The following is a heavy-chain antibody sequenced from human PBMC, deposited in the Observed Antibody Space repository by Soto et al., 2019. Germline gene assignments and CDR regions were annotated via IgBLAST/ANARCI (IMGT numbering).Heavy chain of an antibody. CDR2: IREDGNKV. Sequence: GGSLRLSCEVSGITFWNHWMSWVRQAPGKGLEWVADIREDGNKVYYVDSVKGRFTISRDNARNSLYLQMDSLRAEDTAVYYCARDGDRWKFDHWGQGTLVTVSS. CDR1: GITFWNHW. D-gene: IGHD1-1*01. J-gene: IGHJ4*02. CDR3: ARDGDRWKFDH. V-gene: IGHV3-7*01.